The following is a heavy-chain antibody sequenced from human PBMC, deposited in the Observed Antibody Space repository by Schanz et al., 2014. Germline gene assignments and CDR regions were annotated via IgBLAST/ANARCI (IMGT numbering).Heavy chain of an antibody. D-gene: IGHD6-13*01. CDR2: INPSGGST. CDR3: ARDGEAAAGCDY. V-gene: IGHV1-46*03. CDR1: GYTFPSYY. Sequence: QVQLVQSGAEVKKPGASVKVSCKASGYTFPSYYMHWVRQAPGQGLEWMGIINPSGGSTSYAQKCQGRVTMTRDTSTSTVYMELSSLRSEDTAVYYCARDGEAAAGCDYWGQGTLVTVSS. J-gene: IGHJ4*02.